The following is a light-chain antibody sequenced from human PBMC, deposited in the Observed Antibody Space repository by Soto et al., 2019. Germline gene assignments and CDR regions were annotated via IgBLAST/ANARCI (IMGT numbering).Light chain of an antibody. CDR3: SSYTCSTTLGV. CDR1: SSDVGGYNY. V-gene: IGLV2-14*01. CDR2: EVN. Sequence: QSALTQPASVSGSPGQSITISCTGNSSDVGGYNYVSWYQQHPGKAPKLMIYEVNNRPSGLSNRFSGSKSGNTASLLISGLQAEDEADYYCSSYTCSTTLGVFGGGTKLTVL. J-gene: IGLJ2*01.